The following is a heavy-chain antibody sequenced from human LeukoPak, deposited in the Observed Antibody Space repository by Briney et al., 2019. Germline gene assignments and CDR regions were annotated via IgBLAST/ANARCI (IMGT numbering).Heavy chain of an antibody. CDR2: IWYDGSNK. CDR1: GFTFSSYG. V-gene: IGHV3-33*01. J-gene: IGHJ2*01. CDR3: ARGVFAGDLLTGYWYFDL. D-gene: IGHD1-20*01. Sequence: GGSLRLSCAASGFTFSSYGFHWVRQAPGKGVEWVALIWYDGSNKCYADSVKGRFTISRDNSKNTVYLQMNSLRVEDTAVYYCARGVFAGDLLTGYWYFDLWGRGTLVTVSS.